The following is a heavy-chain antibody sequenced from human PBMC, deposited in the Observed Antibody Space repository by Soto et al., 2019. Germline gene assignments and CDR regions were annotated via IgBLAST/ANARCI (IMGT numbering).Heavy chain of an antibody. V-gene: IGHV1-18*01. Sequence: ASVKVSCKTSGYTFTSYGISWVRQAPGQGLEWMGWITTDKGKTTYAQKFQGRVAMTTDTSTSTAYMELRSLRSDDTDVYYCATRSQAFDYWGQGTLVTVSS. CDR1: GYTFTSYG. J-gene: IGHJ4*02. CDR2: ITTDKGKT. CDR3: ATRSQAFDY.